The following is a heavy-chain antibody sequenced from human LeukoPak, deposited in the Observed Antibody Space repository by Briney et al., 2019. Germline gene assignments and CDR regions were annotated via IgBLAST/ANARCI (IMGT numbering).Heavy chain of an antibody. CDR1: GYTFTSYD. CDR2: MNPNSGNT. CDR3: ARGRRDWNYSGGKLLDY. J-gene: IGHJ4*02. Sequence: ASVKVSCKASGYTFTSYDINWVRQATGQGREWMGWMNPNSGNTGYAQKFQGRVTMTRNTSISTAYMELSSLRSEDTAVYYCARGRRDWNYSGGKLLDYWGQGTLVTVSS. D-gene: IGHD1-7*01. V-gene: IGHV1-8*01.